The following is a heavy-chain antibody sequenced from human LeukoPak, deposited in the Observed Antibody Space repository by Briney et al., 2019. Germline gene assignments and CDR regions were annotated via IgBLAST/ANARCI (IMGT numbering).Heavy chain of an antibody. CDR3: ARVGTMVYFDY. V-gene: IGHV3-66*01. CDR2: IYSGGST. D-gene: IGHD1-7*01. CDR1: GFTFSSYA. J-gene: IGHJ4*02. Sequence: PGGSLRLSCAASGFTFSSYAMSWVRQAPGKGLEWVSVIYSGGSTYYADSVEGRFTISRDNSKNTLYLQMNSLRAEDTAVYYCARVGTMVYFDYWGQGTLVTVSS.